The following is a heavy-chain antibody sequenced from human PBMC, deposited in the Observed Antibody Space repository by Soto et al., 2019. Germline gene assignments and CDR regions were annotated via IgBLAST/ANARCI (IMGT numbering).Heavy chain of an antibody. V-gene: IGHV4-31*03. CDR1: GGSISSGGYY. CDR2: IYHSATT. D-gene: IGHD2-2*01. J-gene: IGHJ5*02. CDR3: ARVRGNQLVGWFDP. Sequence: QVQLQESGPGLVKPSQTLSLTCTVSGGSISSGGYYWSWIRQHPGKGLEWIGYIYHSATTYYNTSLKSRVTISVDTSKNQFSLKLTSVTAADTAVDYCARVRGNQLVGWFDPWGQGTLVTVSS.